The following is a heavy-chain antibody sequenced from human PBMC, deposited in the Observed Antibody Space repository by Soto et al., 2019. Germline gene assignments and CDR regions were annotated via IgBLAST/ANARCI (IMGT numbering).Heavy chain of an antibody. CDR1: GGSFASNNW. CDR2: IYRTGST. CDR3: ASRDPGTSVDY. V-gene: IGHV4-4*02. Sequence: SETLCLTCAVSGGSFASNNWWTWVRQPPGQGLEWIGEIYRTGSTNYNPSLKSRVTISLDKSENQFSLKVTPLTAADTAVYYCASRDPGTSVDYWGQGTLVTVSS. D-gene: IGHD1-7*01. J-gene: IGHJ4*02.